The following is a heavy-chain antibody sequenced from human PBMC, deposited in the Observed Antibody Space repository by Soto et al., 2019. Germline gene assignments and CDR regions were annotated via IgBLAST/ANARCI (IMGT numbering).Heavy chain of an antibody. Sequence: SETLSLTCTVSGGSISSGDYYWSWIRQPPGKGLEWIGYIYYSGSTYYNPSLKSRVTISVDTSKNQFSLKLSSVTAADTAVYYCARFPVQVGARPGGYYYYGMDVWGQGTTVTVSS. CDR2: IYYSGST. CDR1: GGSISSGDYY. J-gene: IGHJ6*02. V-gene: IGHV4-30-4*01. D-gene: IGHD1-26*01. CDR3: ARFPVQVGARPGGYYYYGMDV.